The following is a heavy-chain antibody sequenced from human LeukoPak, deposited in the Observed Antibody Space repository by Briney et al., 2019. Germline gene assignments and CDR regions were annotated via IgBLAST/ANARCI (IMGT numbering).Heavy chain of an antibody. V-gene: IGHV4-34*01. Sequence: SETLSLTCAVYGGSFSGYYWSWIRQPPGKGLEWIGSIYHSGSTYYNPSLKSRVTISVDTSKNQFSLKLSSVTAADMAVYYCATPRGRFYYDSSGCGYWGQGTLVTVSS. D-gene: IGHD3-22*01. CDR3: ATPRGRFYYDSSGCGY. CDR1: GGSFSGYY. CDR2: IYHSGST. J-gene: IGHJ4*02.